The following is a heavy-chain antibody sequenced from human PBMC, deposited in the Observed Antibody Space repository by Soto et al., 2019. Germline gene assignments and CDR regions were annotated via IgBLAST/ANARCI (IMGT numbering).Heavy chain of an antibody. V-gene: IGHV3-30-3*01. Sequence: QVQLVESGGGVVQPGRSLRLSCAASGFTFSSYAMHWVRQAPGKGLEWVAVISYDGSNKYYADSVKGRFTISRDNSKNTLYLQMNSLRAEDTAVYYCAREGNVLRFLEWLHAIDIWGQGTMVTVSS. CDR2: ISYDGSNK. D-gene: IGHD3-3*01. CDR3: AREGNVLRFLEWLHAIDI. CDR1: GFTFSSYA. J-gene: IGHJ3*02.